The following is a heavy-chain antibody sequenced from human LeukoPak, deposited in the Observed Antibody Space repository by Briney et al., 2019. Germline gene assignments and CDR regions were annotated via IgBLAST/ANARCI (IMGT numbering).Heavy chain of an antibody. CDR1: GFTFSNFL. Sequence: GGSLRLSCAASGFTFSNFLMNWVRQGPGMGLEWVSRIGGDGSRTFYADSVKGRFTISRDNSKNTLYLQMNSLRAEDTAVYYCARDNYAGYGLDYWGQGTLVTVSS. CDR2: IGGDGSRT. J-gene: IGHJ4*02. CDR3: ARDNYAGYGLDY. V-gene: IGHV3-74*01. D-gene: IGHD2-2*01.